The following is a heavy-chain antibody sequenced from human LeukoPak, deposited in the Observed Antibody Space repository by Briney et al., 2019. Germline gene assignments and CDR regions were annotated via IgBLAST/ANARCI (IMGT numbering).Heavy chain of an antibody. CDR2: IIPIFGTA. CDR3: ARDSPITMVRGVQRKNYYYYYMDV. D-gene: IGHD3-10*01. Sequence: SVKVACKASGGTFSSYAISWVRQAPGQGLEWMGGIIPIFGTANYAQKFQGRVTITTDESTSTAYMELSSLRSEETAVYYCARDSPITMVRGVQRKNYYYYYMDVWGKGTTVTVSS. J-gene: IGHJ6*03. CDR1: GGTFSSYA. V-gene: IGHV1-69*05.